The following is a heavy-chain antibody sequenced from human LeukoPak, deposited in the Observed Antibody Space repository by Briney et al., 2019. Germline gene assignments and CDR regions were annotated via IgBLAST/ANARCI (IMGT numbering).Heavy chain of an antibody. CDR1: GFSFSSYA. CDR3: AKRSGYTTGWFFDF. CDR2: IIGSGDNT. J-gene: IGHJ4*02. D-gene: IGHD1-1*01. V-gene: IGHV3-23*01. Sequence: GALLLSSAASGFSFSSYAMGWVRPAPRKGLEWVSSIIGSGDNTYYAESVKGRFTISRDNSKSTLFLQMNSLKAEDSAVFYCAKRSGYTTGWFFDFWGQGTLVTVSS.